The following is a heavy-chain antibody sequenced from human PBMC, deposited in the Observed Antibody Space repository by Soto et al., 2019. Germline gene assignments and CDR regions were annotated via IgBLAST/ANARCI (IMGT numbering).Heavy chain of an antibody. CDR3: ARGQRFSDSFDP. V-gene: IGHV4-4*07. J-gene: IGHJ5*02. D-gene: IGHD3-3*01. CDR1: GGAISGYY. Sequence: AXATLSLTFTVSGGAISGYYLTWIRQSAGKGLEWIGRIYSSGGTKYNPSLQSRVTMSLDTSKNQFSLRLSSVTAADTAVYYCARGQRFSDSFDPWGQGTLVTVSS. CDR2: IYSSGGT.